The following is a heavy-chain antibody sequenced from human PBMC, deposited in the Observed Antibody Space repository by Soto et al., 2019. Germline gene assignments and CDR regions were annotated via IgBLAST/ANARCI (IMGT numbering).Heavy chain of an antibody. CDR3: AKVTALDYGAGAGDNDAFDI. CDR2: ISGSGGST. D-gene: IGHD4-17*01. CDR1: GLTFSSYA. J-gene: IGHJ3*02. Sequence: PGGSLRHSCAASGLTFSSYAMSWVRQATGKGLEWVSAISGSGGSTYYADSVKGRFTISRDNSKNTLYLQMNSLRAEDTAVYYCAKVTALDYGAGAGDNDAFDIWGQGTMVTVSS. V-gene: IGHV3-23*01.